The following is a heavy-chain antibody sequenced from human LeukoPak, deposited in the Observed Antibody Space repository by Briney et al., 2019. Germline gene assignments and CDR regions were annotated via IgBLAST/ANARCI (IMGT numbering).Heavy chain of an antibody. CDR3: ARRGGSPLGAFDI. CDR2: INHSEST. J-gene: IGHJ3*02. Sequence: SETLSLTCAVYGGSFSGYYWSWIRQPPGKGLEWIGEINHSESTNYNPSLKSRVTISVDTSKNQFSLKLSSVTAADTAVYYCARRGGSPLGAFDIWGQGTMVTISS. D-gene: IGHD1-26*01. CDR1: GGSFSGYY. V-gene: IGHV4-34*01.